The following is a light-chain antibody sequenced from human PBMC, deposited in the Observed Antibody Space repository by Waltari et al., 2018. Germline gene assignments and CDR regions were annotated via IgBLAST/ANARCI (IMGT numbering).Light chain of an antibody. Sequence: QTVVTQEPSLSVSPGGTVTLTCAFSSGSVSSTYYPTWYQQTPGQPPRTLVYKGISRSSGVPDRFSGSILGNTAALTITGAQADDESDYYCSMYMGSGVWVFGGGTKLTVL. CDR3: SMYMGSGVWV. CDR1: SGSVSSTYY. V-gene: IGLV8-61*01. CDR2: KGI. J-gene: IGLJ3*02.